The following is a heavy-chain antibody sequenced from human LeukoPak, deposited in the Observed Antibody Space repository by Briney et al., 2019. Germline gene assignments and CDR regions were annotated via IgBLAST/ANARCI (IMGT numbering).Heavy chain of an antibody. CDR3: ARNLIAAAGIWFDP. D-gene: IGHD6-13*01. J-gene: IGHJ5*02. V-gene: IGHV1-3*01. Sequence: ASVKVSCKASGYTFTSYAMHWVRQAPGQRLEWMGWINAGNGNTKYSQKFQGRVTITADKSTSTAYMELSSLRSEDTAVYYCARNLIAAAGIWFDPWGQGTLVTVSS. CDR1: GYTFTSYA. CDR2: INAGNGNT.